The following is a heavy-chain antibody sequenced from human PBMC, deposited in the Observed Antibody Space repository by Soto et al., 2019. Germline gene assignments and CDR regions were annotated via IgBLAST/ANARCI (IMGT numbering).Heavy chain of an antibody. CDR2: ISSNGGST. CDR1: GFTFSSYA. J-gene: IGHJ4*02. CDR3: VKTFGAAMVYWSDY. V-gene: IGHV3-64D*08. Sequence: PGGSLRLSCSASGFTFSSYAMHWVRQAPGKGLEYVSAISSNGGSTYYADSVKGRFTISRDNPKNTLYLQMSSLRAEDTAVYYCVKTFGAAMVYWSDYWGQGTLVTVSS. D-gene: IGHD5-18*01.